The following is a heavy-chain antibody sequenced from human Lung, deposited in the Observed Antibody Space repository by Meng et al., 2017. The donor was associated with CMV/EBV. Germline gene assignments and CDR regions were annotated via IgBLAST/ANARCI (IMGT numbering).Heavy chain of an antibody. V-gene: IGHV1-8*01. J-gene: IGHJ6*02. Sequence: AXVXVSXXASGYTLTTYGINWVRQAPGQGLEWMGWVNPYNGDGGYAQRFQGRVTVTTDTSINTAYLELTSLRSDDTAVYYCAREGGKGDYSDYRIYYGMDFWGQGXTVTVSS. CDR3: AREGGKGDYSDYRIYYGMDF. CDR1: GYTLTTYG. CDR2: VNPYNGDG. D-gene: IGHD4-17*01.